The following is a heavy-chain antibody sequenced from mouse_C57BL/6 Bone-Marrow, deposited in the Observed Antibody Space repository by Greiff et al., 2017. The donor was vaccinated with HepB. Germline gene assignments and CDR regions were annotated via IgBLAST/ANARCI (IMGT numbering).Heavy chain of an antibody. CDR2: INYDGSST. CDR1: GFTFSDYY. J-gene: IGHJ1*03. V-gene: IGHV5-16*01. CDR3: ARVGSRRDWYFDV. D-gene: IGHD1-1*01. Sequence: EVQVVESEGGLVQPGSSMKLSCTASGFTFSDYYMAWVRQVPEKGLEWVANINYDGSSTYYLDSLKSRFIISRDNAKNILYLQMSSLKSEDTATYYCARVGSRRDWYFDVWGTGTTVTVSS.